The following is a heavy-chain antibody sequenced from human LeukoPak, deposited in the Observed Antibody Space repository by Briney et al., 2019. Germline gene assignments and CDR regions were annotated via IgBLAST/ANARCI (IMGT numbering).Heavy chain of an antibody. CDR2: ISGGGDIT. D-gene: IGHD3-10*02. J-gene: IGHJ4*02. CDR3: GKGRSMLGELSGDY. CDR1: GFDFDNYW. V-gene: IGHV3-23*01. Sequence: GGSLRLSCAASGFDFDNYWMTWVRQAPGKGPEWVSAISGGGDITYYADSVKGRFTISRDNSKNTLYLQMNSLRADDTAIYYCGKGRSMLGELSGDYWGQGTLVTVSS.